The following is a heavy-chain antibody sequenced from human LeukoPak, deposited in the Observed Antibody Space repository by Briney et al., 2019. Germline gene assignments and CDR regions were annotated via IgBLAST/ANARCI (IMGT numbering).Heavy chain of an antibody. V-gene: IGHV4-34*01. Sequence: SETLSLTCAVYGGSFSGYYWSWIRQPPGKGLEWIGEINHSGSTNYNPSLKSRVTISVDTSKSQFSLKLSSVTAADTAVYYCAGGRCGVSPKRYYFDYWGQGTLVTVSS. J-gene: IGHJ4*02. D-gene: IGHD5-24*01. CDR3: AGGRCGVSPKRYYFDY. CDR2: INHSGST. CDR1: GGSFSGYY.